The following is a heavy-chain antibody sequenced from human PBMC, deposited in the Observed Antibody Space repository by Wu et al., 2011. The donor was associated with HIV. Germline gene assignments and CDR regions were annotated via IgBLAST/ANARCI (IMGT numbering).Heavy chain of an antibody. CDR3: TRGTIWFHP. CDR2: MNPDSGNA. J-gene: IGHJ5*02. D-gene: IGHD3-3*01. Sequence: QVQLVQSGAEVKEPGSSVKVSCKTSGGGFSTYGVSWVRQATGQGLEWMGWMNPDSGNARYAQKFQGRITLTRNTSMSTAYMEVGSLRSDDTAVYYCTRGTIWFHPGAQGTLVTVSS. V-gene: IGHV1-8*03. CDR1: GGGFSTYG.